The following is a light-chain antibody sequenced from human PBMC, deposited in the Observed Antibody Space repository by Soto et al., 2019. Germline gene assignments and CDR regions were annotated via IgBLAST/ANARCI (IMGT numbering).Light chain of an antibody. CDR3: QAWDSSTVV. CDR1: KLGDKY. CDR2: QDS. J-gene: IGLJ2*01. Sequence: SYELTQPPSVSVSPGQTASITCSGDKLGDKYACWYQQKPGQSPVLVIYQDSKRTSGIPERFSGSNSGNTATLTISGTQAMDEADYYCQAWDSSTVVFGGGTKLTV. V-gene: IGLV3-1*01.